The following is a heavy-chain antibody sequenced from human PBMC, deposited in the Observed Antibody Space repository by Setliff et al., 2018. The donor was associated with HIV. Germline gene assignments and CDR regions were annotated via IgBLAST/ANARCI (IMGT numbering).Heavy chain of an antibody. CDR2: ISSSGSTI. V-gene: IGHV3-11*01. Sequence: GGSLRLSCAASGFTFSDYYMSWIRQAPGKGLEWVSYISSSGSTIYYADSVKGRFTISRDNAKNSLYLQMNSLRAEDTAVYYCARDRPSDSVVITFFDYWGQGTLVTVSS. CDR1: GFTFSDYY. J-gene: IGHJ4*02. D-gene: IGHD3-22*01. CDR3: ARDRPSDSVVITFFDY.